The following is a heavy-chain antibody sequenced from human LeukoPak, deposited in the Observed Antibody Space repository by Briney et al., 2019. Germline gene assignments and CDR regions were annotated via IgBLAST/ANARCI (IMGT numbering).Heavy chain of an antibody. CDR1: EFTFSSYA. CDR3: VKDFGNRVATVDC. D-gene: IGHD5-12*01. J-gene: IGHJ4*02. V-gene: IGHV3-23*01. Sequence: GGSLRLSCAASEFTFSSYAMGWVRQAPGKGLEWVASISGTGRGTYYADSVKGRFTISRDNSKNEMYLQMNSLRAEDTAVYYCVKDFGNRVATVDCWGQGTLVTVSS. CDR2: ISGTGRGT.